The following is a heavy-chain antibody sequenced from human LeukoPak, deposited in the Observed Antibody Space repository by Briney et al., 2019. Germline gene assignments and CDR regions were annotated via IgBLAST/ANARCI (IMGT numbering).Heavy chain of an antibody. CDR2: ISYDGSNK. CDR3: AKAGDCSGGSCWSDFDY. CDR1: GFTFSSYG. Sequence: QPGRSLRLSCAASGFTFSSYGMHWVRQAPGKGLEWVAVISYDGSNKYYADSVKGRFTISRDNSKNTLYLQMNSLRAEDTAVYYCAKAGDCSGGSCWSDFDYWGQGTLVTVSS. V-gene: IGHV3-30*18. J-gene: IGHJ4*02. D-gene: IGHD2-15*01.